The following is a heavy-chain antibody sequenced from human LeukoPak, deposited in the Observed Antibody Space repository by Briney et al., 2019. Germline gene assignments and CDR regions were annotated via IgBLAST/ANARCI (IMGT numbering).Heavy chain of an antibody. V-gene: IGHV3-64*01. J-gene: IGHJ4*02. CDR1: GFTFSSYA. CDR3: ASGGLGGCYWGMGYFDD. Sequence: GGSLRLSCAASGFTFSSYAMNWVRQAPGKGLKYVSAISSTGGSAYYANSVKGRFTISRDNSKNTPCLQMCSLRAEDMAGYYWASGGLGGCYWGMGYFDDWGQGTLVTVSS. D-gene: IGHD1-26*01. CDR2: ISSTGGSA.